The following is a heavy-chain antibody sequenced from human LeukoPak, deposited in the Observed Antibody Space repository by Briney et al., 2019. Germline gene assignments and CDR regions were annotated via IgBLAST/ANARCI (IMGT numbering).Heavy chain of an antibody. Sequence: GASVKVSCKTSGYTFTDFGISWVRQAPGQGLEWIGWVSAYNGNTNYAQKFQGRVTMSTDTPTSTAYMELRSLRSDDTAVFYCTRDLGTYTTYGSIFFDYWGQGTLVIVSS. CDR1: GYTFTDFG. D-gene: IGHD3-10*01. CDR2: VSAYNGNT. J-gene: IGHJ4*02. CDR3: TRDLGTYTTYGSIFFDY. V-gene: IGHV1-18*01.